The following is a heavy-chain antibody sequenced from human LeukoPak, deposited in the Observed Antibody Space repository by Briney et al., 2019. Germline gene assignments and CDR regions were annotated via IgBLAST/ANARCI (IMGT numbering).Heavy chain of an antibody. D-gene: IGHD1-26*01. Sequence: SETLSLTCTVSGGSISSYYWSWIRQPAGKGLEWIGRIYTSGSTNYNPSLKSRVTMSVDRSKNQFSLRLSSVTAADTAVYYCARDRYSGSYAPLGYWGPGTLVTVSS. CDR2: IYTSGST. CDR3: ARDRYSGSYAPLGY. J-gene: IGHJ4*02. CDR1: GGSISSYY. V-gene: IGHV4-4*07.